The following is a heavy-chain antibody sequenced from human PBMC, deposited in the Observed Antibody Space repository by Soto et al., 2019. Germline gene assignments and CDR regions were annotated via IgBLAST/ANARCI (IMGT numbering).Heavy chain of an antibody. Sequence: SETLSLTCAISGDSVSSNSAAWNWIRQSPSRGLEWLGRTYYRSKWYNDYAVFVKSRITINPDTSKNQFSLQLNSVTPEDTAVYYCARVKSSSWYGGYYYYYGMDVWGQGTTVTVSS. CDR2: TYYRSKWYN. V-gene: IGHV6-1*01. CDR3: ARVKSSSWYGGYYYYYGMDV. CDR1: GDSVSSNSAA. D-gene: IGHD6-13*01. J-gene: IGHJ6*02.